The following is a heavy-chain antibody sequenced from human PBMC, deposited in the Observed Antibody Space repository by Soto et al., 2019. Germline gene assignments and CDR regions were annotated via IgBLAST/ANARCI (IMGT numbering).Heavy chain of an antibody. CDR1: GFTFSDYA. J-gene: IGHJ4*02. CDR3: AKGGRQWLVTSDFNY. V-gene: IGHV3-30*18. D-gene: IGHD6-19*01. Sequence: GGSLRLSCAASGFTFSDYAMHWVRQAPGKGLEWVAVVSHDGRNTHYADSVKGRFTISRDSSKKTVSLEMTSLRAEETAVYYCAKGGRQWLVTSDFNYWGQGALVTVSS. CDR2: VSHDGRNT.